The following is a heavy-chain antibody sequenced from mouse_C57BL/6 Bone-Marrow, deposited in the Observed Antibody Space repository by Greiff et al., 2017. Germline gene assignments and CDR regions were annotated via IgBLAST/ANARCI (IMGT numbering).Heavy chain of an antibody. CDR2: IDPENGDT. Sequence: VQLQQSGAELVRPGASVKLSCTASGFNIKDDYMHWVKQRPEQGLEWIGWIDPENGDTEYASKFQGKATITADTSSNTAYLQLSSLTSEDTAVYYCPTFGDYAMDYWGQGTSVTVSS. J-gene: IGHJ4*01. CDR3: PTFGDYAMDY. V-gene: IGHV14-4*01. CDR1: GFNIKDDY.